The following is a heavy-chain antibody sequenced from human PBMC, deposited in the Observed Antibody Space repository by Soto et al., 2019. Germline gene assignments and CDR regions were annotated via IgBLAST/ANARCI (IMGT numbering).Heavy chain of an antibody. J-gene: IGHJ5*02. V-gene: IGHV3-74*01. CDR1: GFNFSNHW. CDR2: ITSDGKSK. CDR3: ARESGAWPLNWFDP. Sequence: GGSLRLSCAASGFNFSNHWMHWARQRPGEGLVWVSRITSDGKSKAYAESVKGRFAISRDNAKNTLYLQMNGLTAEDTAVYYCARESGAWPLNWFDPWGLGTLVTVSS.